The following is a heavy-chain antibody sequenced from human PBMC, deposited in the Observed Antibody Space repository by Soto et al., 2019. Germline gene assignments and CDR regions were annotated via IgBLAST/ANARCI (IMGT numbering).Heavy chain of an antibody. Sequence: QVQLVESGGGVVQPGRSLRLSCAASGFTFSNYGMHWVRQAPGKGLEWVAFISSDGINKYYVDSVKGRFTISRDNSENTLSLQINSLRAEDTAVYYCAKDGDYYDSSGSLDYWGQGTQVTVSS. D-gene: IGHD3-22*01. CDR3: AKDGDYYDSSGSLDY. CDR2: ISSDGINK. CDR1: GFTFSNYG. J-gene: IGHJ4*02. V-gene: IGHV3-30*18.